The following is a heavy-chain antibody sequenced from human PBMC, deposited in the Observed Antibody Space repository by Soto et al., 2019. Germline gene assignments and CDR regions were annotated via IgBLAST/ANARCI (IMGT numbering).Heavy chain of an antibody. CDR2: IIPMLTVT. V-gene: IGHV1-69*02. J-gene: IGHJ3*01. Sequence: QVHLEQSGAEVKKPGSSVKVSCKAAGGTFSTYTLIWVRQAPGQGLEWMGRIIPMLTVTNSAQKFQGTVTLTADKSTSTAFMEQTSLTSDDTAVYYCSISSWSAENLDVWGQGTMVTVSS. CDR3: SISSWSAENLDV. CDR1: GGTFSTYT. D-gene: IGHD6-13*01.